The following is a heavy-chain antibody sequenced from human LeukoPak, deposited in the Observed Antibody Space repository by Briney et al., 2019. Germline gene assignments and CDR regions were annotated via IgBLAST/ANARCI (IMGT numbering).Heavy chain of an antibody. CDR3: ARGNWLLGDRSPNYFDY. Sequence: SETLSLTCIVSGGSISSYYWSWIRQPPGKGLEWIGSIYYSGSTNYNPSLKSRVTISVDTSKNQFSLKLSSVTAADTAVYYCARGNWLLGDRSPNYFDYWGQGTLVTVSS. D-gene: IGHD3-9*01. CDR1: GGSISSYY. V-gene: IGHV4-59*01. CDR2: IYYSGST. J-gene: IGHJ4*02.